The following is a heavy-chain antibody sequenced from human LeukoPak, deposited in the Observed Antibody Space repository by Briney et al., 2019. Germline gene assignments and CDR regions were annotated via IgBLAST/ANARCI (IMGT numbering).Heavy chain of an antibody. CDR2: ISSSGATI. J-gene: IGHJ4*02. CDR3: ARDLYGDYVPDS. V-gene: IGHV3-48*02. Sequence: GGSLRLSCAASGFTFSHHSMTWVRQAPGKGLEWISYISSSGATIYYADPVKGRFTVSRDNAETSLYLQMHGLRDEDTALYYCARDLYGDYVPDSWGQGTLVTVSS. D-gene: IGHD4-17*01. CDR1: GFTFSHHS.